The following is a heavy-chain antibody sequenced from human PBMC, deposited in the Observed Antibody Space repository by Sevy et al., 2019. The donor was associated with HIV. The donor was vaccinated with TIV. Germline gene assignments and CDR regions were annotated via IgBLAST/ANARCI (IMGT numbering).Heavy chain of an antibody. CDR1: GSTLTNLS. CDR2: FDPEDGET. Sequence: ASVKVSCKVSGSTLTNLSMHWVRQAPGKGLEWMGSFDPEDGETIYAQKFQVRVTMTEDTSTDTAYMELSSLRSEDTAVYYCATTKDYYEDNGDPFDYWGQGTLVTVSS. J-gene: IGHJ4*02. CDR3: ATTKDYYEDNGDPFDY. D-gene: IGHD3-22*01. V-gene: IGHV1-24*01.